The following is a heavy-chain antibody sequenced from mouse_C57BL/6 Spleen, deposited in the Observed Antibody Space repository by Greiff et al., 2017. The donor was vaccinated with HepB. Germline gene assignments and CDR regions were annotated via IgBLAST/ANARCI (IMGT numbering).Heavy chain of an antibody. V-gene: IGHV5-9-1*02. CDR1: GFTFSSYA. D-gene: IGHD2-13*01. CDR2: MSSGGDDS. CDR3: TRDEVTWWFSD. Sequence: EVKLVESGEGLVKPGGSLTLSCAVSGFTFSSYAMYWVRQTPEKRLEWFAYMSSGGDDSYYADTVKCRFTIYRDNARNTLYLQMSSLKSEDTAMYYCTRDEVTWWFSDWGQVALVTVS. J-gene: IGHJ3*01.